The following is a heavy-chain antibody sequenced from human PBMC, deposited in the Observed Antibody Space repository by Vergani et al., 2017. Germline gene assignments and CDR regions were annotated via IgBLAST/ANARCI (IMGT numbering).Heavy chain of an antibody. CDR1: GGSISSGGYS. V-gene: IGHV4-30-2*01. Sequence: QVQLQQWGAGLVKPSQTLSLTCAVSGGSISSGGYSWSWIRQPPGKGLEWIGYIYHSGSTYYNPSLKSRVTISVDRSKNQFSLKLSSVTAADTAVYYCARARVTTVFDYWGQGTLVTVSS. J-gene: IGHJ4*02. CDR3: ARARVTTVFDY. D-gene: IGHD4-17*01. CDR2: IYHSGST.